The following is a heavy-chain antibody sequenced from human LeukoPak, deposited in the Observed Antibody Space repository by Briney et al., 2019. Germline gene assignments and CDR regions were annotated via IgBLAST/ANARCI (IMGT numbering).Heavy chain of an antibody. CDR1: GYTFTGYY. D-gene: IGHD3-3*01. CDR2: INPNSGGT. CDR3: ATGKRYYDFWSGYYPAVRFDY. Sequence: ASVKVSCKASGYTFTGYYMHWVRQAPGQGLEWMGWINPNSGGTNYAQKFQGRVTMTRDTSISTAYMELSRLRSDDTAVYYCATGKRYYDFWSGYYPAVRFDYWGQGTLVTVSS. V-gene: IGHV1-2*02. J-gene: IGHJ4*02.